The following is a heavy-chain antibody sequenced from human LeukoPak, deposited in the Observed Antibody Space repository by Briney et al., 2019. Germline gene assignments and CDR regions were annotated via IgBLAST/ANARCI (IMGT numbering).Heavy chain of an antibody. J-gene: IGHJ6*03. V-gene: IGHV4-4*02. Sequence: PSGTLSLTCVVSGGSISSSNWWNWVRQPPGKGLEWIGEIHHSGRTNYNPPLKSRVTISVDKSRNQFSLKLSSVTAADTAVYYCARLRGFGADYYYYYMDVWGKGTTVTVSS. CDR1: GGSISSSNW. CDR3: ARLRGFGADYYYYYMDV. CDR2: IHHSGRT. D-gene: IGHD3-10*01.